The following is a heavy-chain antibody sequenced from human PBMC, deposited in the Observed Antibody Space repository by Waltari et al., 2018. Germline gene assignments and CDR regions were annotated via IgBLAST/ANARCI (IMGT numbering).Heavy chain of an antibody. V-gene: IGHV1-69*02. CDR2: IIPILGIA. CDR3: AIHFYDSSGYYGY. Sequence: QVQLVQSGAEVKQPGSSVKVSCKASGGTFSSYTISWVRQAPGQGLEWMGRIIPILGIANYAQKFQGRVTITADKSTSTAYMELSSLRSEDTAVYYCAIHFYDSSGYYGYWGQGTLVTVSS. D-gene: IGHD3-22*01. CDR1: GGTFSSYT. J-gene: IGHJ4*02.